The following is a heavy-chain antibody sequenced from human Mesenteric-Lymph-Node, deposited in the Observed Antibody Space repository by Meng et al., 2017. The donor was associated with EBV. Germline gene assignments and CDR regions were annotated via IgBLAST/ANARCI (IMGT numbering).Heavy chain of an antibody. D-gene: IGHD3-10*01. CDR3: GRGVLIDF. Sequence: QVQLQQWGAGLLKPSETLSLTCAVYGGSFSGYYWSWIRQPPGKGLEWIGKIIHSGSTNYNPSLKSRVTISVDTSKNQFSLRLSSMTAADTAVYYCGRGVLIDFWGQGALVTVSS. J-gene: IGHJ4*02. V-gene: IGHV4-34*01. CDR1: GGSFSGYY. CDR2: IIHSGST.